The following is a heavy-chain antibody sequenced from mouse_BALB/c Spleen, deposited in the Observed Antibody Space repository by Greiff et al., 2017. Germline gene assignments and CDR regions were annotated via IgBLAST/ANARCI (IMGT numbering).Heavy chain of an antibody. D-gene: IGHD2-1*01. V-gene: IGHV5-6-3*01. CDR1: GFTFSSYG. Sequence: EVQRVESGGGLVQPGGSLKLSCAASGFTFSSYGMSWVRQTPDKRLELVATINSNGGSTYYPDSVKGRFTISRDNAKNTLYLQMSSLKSEDTAMYYCARDRGYGNYWYFDVWGAGTTVTVSS. CDR2: INSNGGST. J-gene: IGHJ1*01. CDR3: ARDRGYGNYWYFDV.